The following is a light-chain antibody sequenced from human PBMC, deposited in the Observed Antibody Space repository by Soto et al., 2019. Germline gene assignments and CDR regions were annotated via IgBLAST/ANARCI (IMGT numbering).Light chain of an antibody. CDR1: QSISTY. J-gene: IGKJ1*01. V-gene: IGKV1-39*01. Sequence: DIQVTQSPSSLSASVGDRVTISCRASQSISTYVNWYNQKPGKAPKLLIYGASNLQSGVPARFSGSGSGTEFTLTISSLQPEDFASYYCQQSYSTPWTFGQGTKVDI. CDR3: QQSYSTPWT. CDR2: GAS.